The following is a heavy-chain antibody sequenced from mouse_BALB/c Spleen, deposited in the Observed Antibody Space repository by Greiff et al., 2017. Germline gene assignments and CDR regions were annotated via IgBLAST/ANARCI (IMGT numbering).Heavy chain of an antibody. CDR2: INSNGGST. V-gene: IGHV5-6-3*01. J-gene: IGHJ3*01. Sequence: EVKLMESGGGLVQPGGSLKLSCAASGFTFSSYGMSWVRQTPDKRLELVATINSNGGSTYYPDSVKGRFTISRDNAKNTLYLQMSSLKSEDTAMYYCARDNGYDAWFAYWGQGTLVTVSA. D-gene: IGHD2-2*01. CDR3: ARDNGYDAWFAY. CDR1: GFTFSSYG.